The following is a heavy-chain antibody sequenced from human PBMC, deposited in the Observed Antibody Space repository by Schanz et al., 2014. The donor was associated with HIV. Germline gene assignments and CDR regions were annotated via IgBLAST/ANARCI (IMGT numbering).Heavy chain of an antibody. Sequence: QVLESGGGLVQTGGSLRLSCVASGFTFSDFSMNWVRRAPGKGLEWISAVRHDGGATYYADSVKGRVTISRDNSKNTLYLQMNNLKTEDTAVYYCAKAGLFFGQLWLGCFDYWGQGAQVTVSS. J-gene: IGHJ4*02. CDR2: VRHDGGAT. V-gene: IGHV3-23*01. D-gene: IGHD5-18*01. CDR1: GFTFSDFS. CDR3: AKAGLFFGQLWLGCFDY.